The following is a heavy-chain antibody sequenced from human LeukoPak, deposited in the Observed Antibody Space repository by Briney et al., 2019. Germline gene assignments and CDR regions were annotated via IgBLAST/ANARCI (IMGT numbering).Heavy chain of an antibody. CDR2: INHSGST. J-gene: IGHJ6*02. D-gene: IGHD6-13*01. CDR3: ARGAEGIAANGMDV. V-gene: IGHV4-34*01. Sequence: SETLSLTCTVSGGSISSYYWSWIRQPPGKGLEWIGEINHSGSTNYNPSLKSRVTISVDTSKNQFSLKLSSVTDADTAVYYCARGAEGIAANGMDVWGQGTAVTVSS. CDR1: GGSISSYY.